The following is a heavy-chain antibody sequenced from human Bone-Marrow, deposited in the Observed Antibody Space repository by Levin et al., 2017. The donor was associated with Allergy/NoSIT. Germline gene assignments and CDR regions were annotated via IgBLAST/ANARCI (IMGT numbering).Heavy chain of an antibody. Sequence: GGSLRLSCVASGFTFGNAWMNWVRQAPGKGLQWVGRINVKTDGGPTDYAAPVQGRFTISRDESKKTLYLQMSSRKAEDTAIDYCTTRSDWGQGTLVTVFS. CDR3: TTRSD. V-gene: IGHV3-15*01. CDR1: GFTFGNAW. CDR2: INVKTDGGPT. J-gene: IGHJ4*02.